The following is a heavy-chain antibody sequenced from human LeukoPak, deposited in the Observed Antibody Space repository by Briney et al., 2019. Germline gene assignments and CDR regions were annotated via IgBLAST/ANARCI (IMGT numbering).Heavy chain of an antibody. J-gene: IGHJ6*03. CDR2: ISSDGGTT. CDR1: GFSFNTYA. Sequence: EGSLRLSCAASGFSFNTYAMSWVRQAPGKGLEWVSAISSDGGTTHYADSVKGRFTISRDNSKNTLHLQMNSLRGEDTAVYYCAKDIRYLEWSLNYYMDVWGKGTTVTVSS. V-gene: IGHV3-23*01. D-gene: IGHD3-3*01. CDR3: AKDIRYLEWSLNYYMDV.